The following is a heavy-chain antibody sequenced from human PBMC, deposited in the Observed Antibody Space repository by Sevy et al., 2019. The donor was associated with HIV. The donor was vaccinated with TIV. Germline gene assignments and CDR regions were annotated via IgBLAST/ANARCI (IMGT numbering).Heavy chain of an antibody. D-gene: IGHD6-13*01. J-gene: IGHJ4*02. CDR1: GYTFSNYW. CDR3: VAANSWEDY. CDR2: VNSDGGDT. Sequence: GGSLRLSCEGSGYTFSNYWMHWVRQAPEKGLEWVSRVNSDGGDTAYADSVKGRFTISRDNAENTMSLQMNSLRAEDTGLYYCVAANSWEDYWGQGTLVTVSS. V-gene: IGHV3-74*01.